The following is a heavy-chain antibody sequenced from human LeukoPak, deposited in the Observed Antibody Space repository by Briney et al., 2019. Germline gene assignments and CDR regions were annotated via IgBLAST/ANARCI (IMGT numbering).Heavy chain of an antibody. J-gene: IGHJ3*02. Sequence: SETLSLTCTVSGGSISSYYWSWIRQPPGKGLEWIGYIYYSGSTNYNPSLKSRVTISVDTSKNQFSLKLSSVTAADTAVYYCARESRKQLWLRNWAFDIWGQGTMVTVSS. CDR2: IYYSGST. V-gene: IGHV4-59*01. CDR1: GGSISSYY. D-gene: IGHD5-18*01. CDR3: ARESRKQLWLRNWAFDI.